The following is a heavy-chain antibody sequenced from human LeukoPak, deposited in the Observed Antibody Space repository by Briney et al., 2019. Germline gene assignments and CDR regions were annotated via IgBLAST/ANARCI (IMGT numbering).Heavy chain of an antibody. V-gene: IGHV4-34*01. CDR3: ATSGTWANDY. D-gene: IGHD3-10*01. J-gene: IGHJ4*02. Sequence: SETLSLTCAVYGGSFSGYYWSWIRQPPGKGLEWIGEINHSGSTNYNPSLKSRVTISVDKSKNQFSLKLSSVIAADTAVYYCATSGTWANDYWGQGTLVTVSS. CDR2: INHSGST. CDR1: GGSFSGYY.